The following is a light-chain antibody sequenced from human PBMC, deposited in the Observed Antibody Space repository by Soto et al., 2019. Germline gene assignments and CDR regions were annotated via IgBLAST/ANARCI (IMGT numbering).Light chain of an antibody. CDR3: CSYAGSSTWV. V-gene: IGLV2-23*01. CDR1: SSDVGSYNL. Sequence: QSVLTQPASVSGSPGQSITISCTGTSSDVGSYNLVSWYQQHPGKAPKLMIYEGSKRPSGVSNRFSGSKSGNTASLTISGLQAEYEAYYYCCSYAGSSTWVFGGGTKLTVL. CDR2: EGS. J-gene: IGLJ3*02.